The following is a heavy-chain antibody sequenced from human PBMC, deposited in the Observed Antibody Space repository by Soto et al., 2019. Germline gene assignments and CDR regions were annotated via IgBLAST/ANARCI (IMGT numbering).Heavy chain of an antibody. V-gene: IGHV4-34*01. CDR3: ARGGCYGAGSYPRYMDV. CDR2: INHSGST. CDR1: GGSFSGYY. J-gene: IGHJ6*03. D-gene: IGHD3-10*01. Sequence: SETLSLTCAVYGGSFSGYYWSWIRQPPGKGLEWIGEINHSGSTNYNPSLKSRVTISVDTSKNQFSLKLSSVTAADTAVYYCARGGCYGAGSYPRYMDVWGKGTTVTVSS.